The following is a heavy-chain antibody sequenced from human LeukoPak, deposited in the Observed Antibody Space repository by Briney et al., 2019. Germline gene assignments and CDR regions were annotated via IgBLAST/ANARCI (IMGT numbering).Heavy chain of an antibody. D-gene: IGHD2-15*01. CDR1: GGSFSGYY. V-gene: IGHV4-34*01. J-gene: IGHJ6*03. Sequence: SETLPLTCAVYGGSFSGYYWSWIRQPPGKGLEWIGEINHSGSTNYNPSLKSRVTISVDTSKNQFSLKLSSVTAADTAVYYCARGFCSGGSCYPLFYYYYYMDVWGKGTTVTVSS. CDR3: ARGFCSGGSCYPLFYYYYYMDV. CDR2: INHSGST.